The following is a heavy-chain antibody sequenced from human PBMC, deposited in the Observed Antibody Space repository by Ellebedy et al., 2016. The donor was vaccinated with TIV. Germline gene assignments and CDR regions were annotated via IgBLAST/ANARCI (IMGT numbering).Heavy chain of an antibody. CDR2: INSGSSSI. D-gene: IGHD6-19*01. Sequence: PGGSLRLSCAASGFTFSSYSMNWVRQAPGKGLEWISYINSGSSSIYYADSVKGRFTISRYNAKNSLYLQMNSLRAEDTAVYYCARDFRQWLAQGDALDVWGQGTTVTVSS. J-gene: IGHJ6*02. CDR1: GFTFSSYS. V-gene: IGHV3-48*01. CDR3: ARDFRQWLAQGDALDV.